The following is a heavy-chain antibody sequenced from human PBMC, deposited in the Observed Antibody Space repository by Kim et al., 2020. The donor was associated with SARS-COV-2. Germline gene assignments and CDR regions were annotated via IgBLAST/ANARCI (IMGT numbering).Heavy chain of an antibody. D-gene: IGHD3-10*01. V-gene: IGHV1-3*01. Sequence: RNSKNFQGRLTSTRDRSAPTAYMELSSLTSKDTAVYYCAREGSGSYNWFDPWGQGTLVTVSS. CDR3: AREGSGSYNWFDP. J-gene: IGHJ5*02.